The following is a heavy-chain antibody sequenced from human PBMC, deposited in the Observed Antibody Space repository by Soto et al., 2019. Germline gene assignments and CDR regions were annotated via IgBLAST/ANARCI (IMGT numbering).Heavy chain of an antibody. D-gene: IGHD6-13*01. CDR3: TLGSWSAETFDI. V-gene: IGHV1-69*02. J-gene: IGHJ3*02. CDR1: GGTFSTYT. CDR2: ILPMLDIT. Sequence: QVQLVQSGAEVKKPGSSVKVSCKASGGTFSTYTIIWVRQAPGQGLEWMGRILPMLDITNSAQRFQGRVTITEDKSTRTAYLELSSLRSEDTAVYYCTLGSWSAETFDIWGRGTMVTVSS.